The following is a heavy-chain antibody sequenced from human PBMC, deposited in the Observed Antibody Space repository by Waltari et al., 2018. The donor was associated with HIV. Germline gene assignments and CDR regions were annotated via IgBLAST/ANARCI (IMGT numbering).Heavy chain of an antibody. J-gene: IGHJ4*02. V-gene: IGHV3-7*02. CDR3: ASGLGDWGY. Sequence: DVHLVESGGALVEPGGSLRLSGAASGLSLSGYWMSWVRQAPGKGLEWVANINPVGSTKYHVDSVRGRFTISRDNAKNSLYLQMSSLRAEDTAVYYCASGLGDWGYWGRGTLVTVSS. CDR2: INPVGSTK. CDR1: GLSLSGYW. D-gene: IGHD2-21*02.